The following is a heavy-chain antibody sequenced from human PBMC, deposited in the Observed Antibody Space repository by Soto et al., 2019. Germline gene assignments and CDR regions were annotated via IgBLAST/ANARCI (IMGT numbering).Heavy chain of an antibody. J-gene: IGHJ4*02. CDR2: IYYSGST. Sequence: SETLSLTCTVSGGSISSYYWSWIRQPPGKGLEWIGYIYYSGSTNYNPSFKSRVTISVDTSKNQLSLKLSSVTAADTAVYYCARRYGYSFDYWGQGTLVTVSS. V-gene: IGHV4-59*08. D-gene: IGHD1-1*01. CDR1: GGSISSYY. CDR3: ARRYGYSFDY.